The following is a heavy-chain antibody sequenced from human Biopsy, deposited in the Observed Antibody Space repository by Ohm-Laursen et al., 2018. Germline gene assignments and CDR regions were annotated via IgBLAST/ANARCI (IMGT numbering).Heavy chain of an antibody. Sequence: GSSVKVSCKASAYSFGDHRIHWVRQAPGQGLEWMGWIDPKSGGTNYAQKFQGRVTMTRDTSISTTYMELRRLTSDDTAVFYCARELGDFWGGRQFDFWGQGTQVTVSS. CDR2: IDPKSGGT. D-gene: IGHD3-3*01. J-gene: IGHJ5*01. V-gene: IGHV1-2*02. CDR3: ARELGDFWGGRQFDF. CDR1: AYSFGDHR.